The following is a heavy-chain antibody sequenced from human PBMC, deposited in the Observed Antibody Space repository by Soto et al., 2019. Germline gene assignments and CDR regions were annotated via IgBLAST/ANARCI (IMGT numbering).Heavy chain of an antibody. V-gene: IGHV4-34*01. CDR1: GGSFSGYY. Sequence: QLQLQQWGAGLLKPSETLSLTCAVYGGSFSGYYWSWIRQSPGKGLEWIGEISHSGSTIYNPPLESRVTISADTSKNQFSLRLSSVTAADTALYYCATYCSSATCYGVFDYWGQGTLVTVSS. CDR2: ISHSGST. CDR3: ATYCSSATCYGVFDY. J-gene: IGHJ4*02. D-gene: IGHD2-2*01.